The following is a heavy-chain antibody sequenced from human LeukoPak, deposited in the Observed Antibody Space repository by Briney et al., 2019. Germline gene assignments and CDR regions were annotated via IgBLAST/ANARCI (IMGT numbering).Heavy chain of an antibody. CDR3: ATYRFLEWQRMDD. J-gene: IGHJ4*02. D-gene: IGHD3-3*01. Sequence: VASVKVSCKASGYTFTGYYMHWVRQAPGQGLEWMGWINPNSGGTTYAQKFQGRVTMTRDTSISTAYMELSRLRSDDTAVYYCATYRFLEWQRMDDWGQGTLVTVSS. CDR1: GYTFTGYY. CDR2: INPNSGGT. V-gene: IGHV1-2*02.